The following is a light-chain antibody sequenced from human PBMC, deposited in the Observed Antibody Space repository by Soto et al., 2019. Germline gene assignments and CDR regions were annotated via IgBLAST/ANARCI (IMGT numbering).Light chain of an antibody. CDR1: QSVRIC. J-gene: IGKJ4*01. CDR2: ETS. V-gene: IGKV3-11*01. CDR3: QQRSLWPLT. Sequence: IVLTQSPATLSLSPGESATPTCRSSQSVRICLACYKKKPGQAPRLLIYETSDRATGVPARFSGSGSGTDFTLTISSLEAEDFAVYYCQQRSLWPLTFGGGTKVEIK.